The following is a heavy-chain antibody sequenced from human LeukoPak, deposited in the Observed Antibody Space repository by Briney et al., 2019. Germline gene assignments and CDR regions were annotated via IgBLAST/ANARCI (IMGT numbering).Heavy chain of an antibody. Sequence: GGSLRLSCAASGFTFSRYALHWVRQAPGKGLEWVAVISYDGRNKYYADSVKGRFTISRDNSKNTLYLQMNSLRPEDTAVYYCARVSSSSSWYTDLDYWGQGTLVTVSS. V-gene: IGHV3-30*04. CDR2: ISYDGRNK. CDR1: GFTFSRYA. D-gene: IGHD6-13*01. J-gene: IGHJ4*02. CDR3: ARVSSSSSWYTDLDY.